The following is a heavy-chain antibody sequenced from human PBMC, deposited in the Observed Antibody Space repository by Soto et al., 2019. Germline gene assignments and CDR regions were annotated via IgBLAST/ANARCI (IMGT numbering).Heavy chain of an antibody. V-gene: IGHV3-23*01. CDR2: ISGSGGST. CDR1: GFTFSSYA. J-gene: IGHJ4*02. D-gene: IGHD3-22*01. Sequence: GGSLRLSCAASGFTFSSYAMSWVRQAPGKGLEWVSAISGSGGSTYYADSVKGRFTISRDNAKNTLYLQMNSLRAEDTAVYYCAKGGTMIVVGIDGAYYFDYWGQGTLVTVSS. CDR3: AKGGTMIVVGIDGAYYFDY.